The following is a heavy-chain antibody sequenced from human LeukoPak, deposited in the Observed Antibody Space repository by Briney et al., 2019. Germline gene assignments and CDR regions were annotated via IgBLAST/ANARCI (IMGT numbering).Heavy chain of an antibody. D-gene: IGHD1-26*01. CDR2: ISGSGGST. CDR1: GFTFSSYA. CDR3: AKDAADSGSYPDIDY. Sequence: GSLRLSCAAPGFTFSSYAMSWVRQAPGKGLECVSAISGSGGSTYYADSVKGRFTISRDNSKNTLHLQMNSLRAEDTAVYYCAKDAADSGSYPDIDYRGQGTLVTVSS. J-gene: IGHJ4*02. V-gene: IGHV3-23*01.